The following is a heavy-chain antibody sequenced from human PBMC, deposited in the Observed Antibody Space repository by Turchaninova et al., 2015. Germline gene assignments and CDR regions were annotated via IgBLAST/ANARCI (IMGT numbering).Heavy chain of an antibody. D-gene: IGHD4-11*01. CDR2: IIPMFGTA. V-gene: IGHV1-69*01. CDR1: GGPASSSP. CDR3: ARDPQTFDYSNYNAMDV. Sequence: QVEPVQSGGEVQKPGSPVQVPCRDSGGPASSSPISWVRQAPGQGLEWMGGIIPMFGTANYAQKFQGRVTITADESTSTAYMELSSLKSEDTAVYYCARDPQTFDYSNYNAMDVWGQGTTVTVSS. J-gene: IGHJ6*02.